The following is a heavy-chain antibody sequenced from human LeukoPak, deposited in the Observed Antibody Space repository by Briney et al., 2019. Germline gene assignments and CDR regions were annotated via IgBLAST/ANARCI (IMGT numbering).Heavy chain of an antibody. CDR1: GYTFTSYH. CDR3: ARLAYSGYESGY. CDR2: INPSGGTT. D-gene: IGHD5-12*01. J-gene: IGHJ4*02. Sequence: ASVKVSCKASGYTFTSYHMHWVRQAPGQGLEWMGIINPSGGTTNYAQKFRGRVTMTRDMSTSTAYMELRSLRSDDTAVYYCARLAYSGYESGYWGQGTLVTVSS. V-gene: IGHV1-46*01.